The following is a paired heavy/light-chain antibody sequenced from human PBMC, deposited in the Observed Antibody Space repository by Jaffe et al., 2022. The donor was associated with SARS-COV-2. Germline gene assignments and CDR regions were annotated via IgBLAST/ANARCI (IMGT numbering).Heavy chain of an antibody. D-gene: IGHD6-19*01. J-gene: IGHJ5*02. CDR2: VHSDGTT. Sequence: EVQLVESGGGLVQPGGSLRLSCAASGFTFSSYWMHWVRQVPGKGLVWVSRVHSDGTTTHADSVKGRFTISRDNAKSTLYLQMNSLRPEDTAVYFCVRGAVAATDSATRLFDPWGQGTLVIVSS. V-gene: IGHV3-74*03. CDR3: VRGAVAATDSATRLFDP. CDR1: GFTFSSYW.
Light chain of an antibody. J-gene: IGKJ1*01. CDR3: QQYYNTPPT. CDR2: WAS. V-gene: IGKV4-1*01. CDR1: QSVLHSSNNRNY. Sequence: DIVMTQSPDSLPVSLGERATFNCKSSQSVLHSSNNRNYLAWYQQKPGQPPKLLINWASTRESGVPDRFSGSGSGTEFTLTISSLQAEDVAVYYCQQYYNTPPTFGQGTNVEIK.